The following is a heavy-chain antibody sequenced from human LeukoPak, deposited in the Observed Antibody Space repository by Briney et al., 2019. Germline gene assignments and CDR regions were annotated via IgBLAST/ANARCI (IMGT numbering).Heavy chain of an antibody. V-gene: IGHV3-21*01. CDR3: ARGPHYYDGSGHSYFDF. CDR2: VSSSSTYI. J-gene: IGHJ4*02. D-gene: IGHD3-22*01. Sequence: GGSLRLSCAASGFTFSNYHMNWVRQAPGQGLEWVSSVSSSSTYISYADSVEGRFTISRDNAKNSLYLQMSSLRTEDTAVYWCARGPHYYDGSGHSYFDFWGQGILVIVSS. CDR1: GFTFSNYH.